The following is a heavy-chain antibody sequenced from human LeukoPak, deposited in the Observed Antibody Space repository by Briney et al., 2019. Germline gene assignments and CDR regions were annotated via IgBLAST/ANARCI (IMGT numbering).Heavy chain of an antibody. D-gene: IGHD3-10*01. Sequence: ASVKVSCKASGYTFTSYGISWVRQAPGQGLEWMGWISAYNGNTNYAQKLQGRVTMTTDTSTSTAYMELRSLRSDDTAVYYCARDHMVRGVTPHDWFDPWGQGTLVTVSS. CDR3: ARDHMVRGVTPHDWFDP. CDR2: ISAYNGNT. J-gene: IGHJ5*02. CDR1: GYTFTSYG. V-gene: IGHV1-18*01.